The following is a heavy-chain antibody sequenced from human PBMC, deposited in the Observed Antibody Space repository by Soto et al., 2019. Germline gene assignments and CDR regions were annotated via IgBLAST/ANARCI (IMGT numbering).Heavy chain of an antibody. CDR1: GFTLSRYS. CDR3: AREETAWPLAYGLDV. J-gene: IGHJ6*02. V-gene: IGHV3-21*01. CDR2: IGTRGDI. Sequence: GGSLRLSCAGSGFTLSRYSMNWVRQAPGKGLEWVASIGTRGDIYYAESVKGRLTISRDNAKNSLSLEMDSLRVEDTGVYYCAREETAWPLAYGLDVWGQGTTVTVSS. D-gene: IGHD2-21*02.